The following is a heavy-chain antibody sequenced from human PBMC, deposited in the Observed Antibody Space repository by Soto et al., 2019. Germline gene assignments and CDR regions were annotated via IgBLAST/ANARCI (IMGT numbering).Heavy chain of an antibody. D-gene: IGHD3-16*01. CDR2: ISAFNGQT. J-gene: IGHJ6*01. CDR3: ARGGDYYYGLEV. CDR1: GYTFTSYG. Sequence: ASVKVSCKASGYTFTSYGVSWVGQAPGQGLEWMGWISAFNGQTNYIQKVQGRVTLTTEASTSTAYMELRSLRSDDTAVYYCARGGDYYYGLEVWGQGTTVIVSS. V-gene: IGHV1-18*01.